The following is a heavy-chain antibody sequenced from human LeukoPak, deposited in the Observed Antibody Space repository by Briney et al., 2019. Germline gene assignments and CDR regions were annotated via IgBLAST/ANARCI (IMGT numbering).Heavy chain of an antibody. CDR2: IYTSGST. D-gene: IGHD4-17*01. Sequence: PSETLSLTCTVSGGSICSYYWSWIRQPAGKGLEWIWRIYTSGSTNYNPSLTSRVTMSVHTSKNQFSLKLSSVTAADTAVYYCAAIYGDYVFDPWGQGTLVTVSS. V-gene: IGHV4-4*07. J-gene: IGHJ5*02. CDR1: GGSICSYY. CDR3: AAIYGDYVFDP.